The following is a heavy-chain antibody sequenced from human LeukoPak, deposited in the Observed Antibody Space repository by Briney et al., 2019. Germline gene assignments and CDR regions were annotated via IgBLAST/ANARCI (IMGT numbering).Heavy chain of an antibody. J-gene: IGHJ4*02. CDR1: GASMTSYY. V-gene: IGHV4-4*07. Sequence: PSETLSLTCTVSGASMTSYYWSWIRQPPGKGLEWIGRIYTSGGTIYNPSLKSRVTMSVDTSKNQFSLELRSVTAADTALYYCARDYNDILTGCFDYWGQGTLVTVSP. CDR2: IYTSGGT. CDR3: ARDYNDILTGCFDY. D-gene: IGHD3-9*01.